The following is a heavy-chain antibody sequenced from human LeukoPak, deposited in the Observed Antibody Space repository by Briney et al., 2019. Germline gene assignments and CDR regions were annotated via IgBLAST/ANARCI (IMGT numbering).Heavy chain of an antibody. CDR1: EFSVGSNY. CDR2: ISSSGSSI. D-gene: IGHD3-10*02. J-gene: IGHJ6*04. Sequence: GGSLRLSCAASEFSVGSNYMTWVRQAPGKGLEWVSYISSSGSSIYYADSVKGRFTISRDNAKNSLYLQMNSLRAEDTAVYYCAELGITMIGGVWGKGTTVTISS. V-gene: IGHV3-48*03. CDR3: AELGITMIGGV.